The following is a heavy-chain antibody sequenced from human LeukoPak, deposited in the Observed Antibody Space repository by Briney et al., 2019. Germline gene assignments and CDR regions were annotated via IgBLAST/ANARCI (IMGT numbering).Heavy chain of an antibody. J-gene: IGHJ6*03. CDR3: AKGNCGGDCYTYYYFYMDV. D-gene: IGHD2-21*02. CDR2: IRFDGSNK. CDR1: GFTFSSYG. Sequence: TGGSLTLSCAASGFTFSSYGMHWVRQAPGKGLEWVAFIRFDGSNKYYADSVKGRFTISRDNSKLYLQTNGLRAEDTAVYYCAKGNCGGDCYTYYYFYMDVWGKGTTVTVSS. V-gene: IGHV3-30*02.